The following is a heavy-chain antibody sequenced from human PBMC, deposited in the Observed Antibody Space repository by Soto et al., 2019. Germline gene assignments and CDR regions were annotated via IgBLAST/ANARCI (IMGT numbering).Heavy chain of an antibody. V-gene: IGHV3-30*18. CDR1: GFTFSSYG. D-gene: IGHD3-10*01. CDR3: AKESLGMVRGVIRTGYYGMDV. CDR2: ISYDGSNK. J-gene: IGHJ6*02. Sequence: GGSLRLSCAASGFTFSSYGMHWVRQAPGKGLEWVAVISYDGSNKYYADSVKGRFTISRDNSKNTLYLQMNSLRAEDTAVYYCAKESLGMVRGVIRTGYYGMDVWGQGTTVTVSS.